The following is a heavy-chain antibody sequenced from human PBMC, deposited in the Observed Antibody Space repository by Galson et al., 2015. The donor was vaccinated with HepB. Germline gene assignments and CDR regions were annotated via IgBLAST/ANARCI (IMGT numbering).Heavy chain of an antibody. CDR1: GFTFSSYG. D-gene: IGHD6-13*01. V-gene: IGHV3-33*01. CDR3: ARVGHQLVLESWFDP. J-gene: IGHJ5*02. CDR2: IWYDGSNK. Sequence: SLRLSCAASGFTFSSYGMHWVRQAPGKGLEWVAVIWYDGSNKYYADSVKGRFTISRDNSKNTLYLQMNSLRAEDTAVYYCARVGHQLVLESWFDPWGQGTLVTVSS.